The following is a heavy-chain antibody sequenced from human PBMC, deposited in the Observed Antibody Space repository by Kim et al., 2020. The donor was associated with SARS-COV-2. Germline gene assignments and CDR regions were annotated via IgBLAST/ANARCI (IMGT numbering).Heavy chain of an antibody. CDR3: ARHRYYFDY. CDR2: IYYSGST. Sequence: SETLSLTCTVSGGSISSSSYYWGWIRQPPGKGLEWIGSIYYSGSTYYNPSLKSRVTISVDTSKNQFSLKLSSVTAADTAVYYCARHRYYFDYWGQGTLVTLSS. V-gene: IGHV4-39*01. J-gene: IGHJ4*02. CDR1: GGSISSSSYY.